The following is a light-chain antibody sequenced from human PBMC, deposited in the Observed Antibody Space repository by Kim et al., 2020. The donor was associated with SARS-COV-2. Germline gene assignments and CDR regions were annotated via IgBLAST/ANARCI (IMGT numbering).Light chain of an antibody. CDR2: DAS. CDR3: QQYDNFPLT. J-gene: IGKJ4*01. Sequence: DIQMTQSPSSLSASVGDRVTITCQASQDITNYLNWYQQKPGKAPKVLIYDASTSQTGVPSRFSGRGSGTEFTFTISSLQPEDIATYYCQQYDNFPLTFGGGTKVEIK. CDR1: QDITNY. V-gene: IGKV1-33*01.